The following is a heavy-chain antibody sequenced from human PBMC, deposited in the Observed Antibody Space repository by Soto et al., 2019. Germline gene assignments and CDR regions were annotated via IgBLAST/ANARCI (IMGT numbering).Heavy chain of an antibody. D-gene: IGHD3-3*01. J-gene: IGHJ6*02. V-gene: IGHV3-21*01. CDR2: ISSSSSYI. CDR1: GFTFSSYS. Sequence: VGSLRLSCAASGFTFSSYSMNWVRQAPGKGLEWVSSISSSSSYIYYADSVKGRFTISRDNAKNSLYLQMNSLRAEDTAVYYCAREQLRFYYYGMDVWGQGTTVTVSS. CDR3: AREQLRFYYYGMDV.